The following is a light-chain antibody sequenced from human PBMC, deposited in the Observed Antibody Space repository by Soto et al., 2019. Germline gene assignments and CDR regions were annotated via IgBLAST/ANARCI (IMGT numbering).Light chain of an antibody. Sequence: DIQMTQSPSSLSASVGDRVSIICRASQNINRYLNWYQQKPGKAPKLLIYAASSLQSGVPSRFNGSGSGTDFTLTINSLQPEDFATYYCQQSYSTPLGFTFGPGTKVDIK. CDR2: AAS. V-gene: IGKV1-39*01. CDR3: QQSYSTPLGFT. J-gene: IGKJ3*01. CDR1: QNINRY.